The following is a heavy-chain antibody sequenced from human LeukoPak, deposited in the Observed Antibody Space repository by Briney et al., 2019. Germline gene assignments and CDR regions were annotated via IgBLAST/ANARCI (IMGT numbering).Heavy chain of an antibody. CDR2: IHYSGRT. J-gene: IGHJ4*02. Sequence: PSETLSLTCTVSGGPISSSSYYWGWIRQPPGKRLEWIGSIHYSGRTYDNPSLKSRVTISLDTSKNHFSLKLSSVTAADTAVYYCARLVRYCSTNSCYPFDYWGQGTLVTVSS. CDR3: ARLVRYCSTNSCYPFDY. D-gene: IGHD2-2*01. V-gene: IGHV4-39*02. CDR1: GGPISSSSYY.